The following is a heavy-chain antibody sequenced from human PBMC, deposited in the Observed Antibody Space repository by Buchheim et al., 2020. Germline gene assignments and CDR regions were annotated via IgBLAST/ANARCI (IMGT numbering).Heavy chain of an antibody. CDR3: ARVPLGAMAPFDY. CDR1: GGSISSGSYY. V-gene: IGHV4-61*02. J-gene: IGHJ4*02. Sequence: QVQLQESGPGLVKPSQTLSLTCTVSGGSISSGSYYWSWIRQPAGKGLEWIGRIYTSGSTNYNPSLKSRVTISVETSKNQISLKLSSVTAADTAVYYCARVPLGAMAPFDYWGQGTL. CDR2: IYTSGST. D-gene: IGHD5-18*01.